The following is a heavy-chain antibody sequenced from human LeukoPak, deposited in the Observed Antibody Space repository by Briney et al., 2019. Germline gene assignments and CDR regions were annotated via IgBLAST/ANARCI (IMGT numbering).Heavy chain of an antibody. V-gene: IGHV3-53*01. CDR3: ARTYSGSYFDY. CDR1: GFTVSSNY. J-gene: IGHJ4*02. Sequence: PGGSLRLSCAASGFTVSSNYMSWVRQAPGKGLEWVSVIYSGGSTYYADSVKGRFTISRDNSKNTLYLQMNSLRAEDTAVYYCARTYSGSYFDYWGQGTLVTVSS. D-gene: IGHD1-26*01. CDR2: IYSGGST.